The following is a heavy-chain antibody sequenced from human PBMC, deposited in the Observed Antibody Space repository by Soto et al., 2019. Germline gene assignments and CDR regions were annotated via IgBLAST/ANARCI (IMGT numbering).Heavy chain of an antibody. CDR1: GGTFSSYA. CDR3: ARARWIQLWPQRYNWFDP. Sequence: QVQLVQSGAEVKKPGSSVKVSCKASGGTFSSYAISWVRQAPGQGLEWMGGIIPIFGTANYAQKFQGRVTITADESTSTAYMELSSLRSEDTAVYYCARARWIQLWPQRYNWFDPWGQGTLVTVSS. CDR2: IIPIFGTA. V-gene: IGHV1-69*01. D-gene: IGHD5-18*01. J-gene: IGHJ5*02.